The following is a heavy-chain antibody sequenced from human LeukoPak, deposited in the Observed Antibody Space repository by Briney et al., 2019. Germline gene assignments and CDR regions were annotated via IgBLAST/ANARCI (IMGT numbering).Heavy chain of an antibody. Sequence: GRSLRLSCAASGFTFSSYGMHWVRQAPGKGLEWVAVISYDGSNKYYADSVKGRFTISRDNAKNSLYLQMNSLRAEDTALYYCAKDKRSGSSVAFDIWGQGTMVTVSS. CDR3: AKDKRSGSSVAFDI. D-gene: IGHD5/OR15-5a*01. CDR1: GFTFSSYG. J-gene: IGHJ3*02. V-gene: IGHV3-30*18. CDR2: ISYDGSNK.